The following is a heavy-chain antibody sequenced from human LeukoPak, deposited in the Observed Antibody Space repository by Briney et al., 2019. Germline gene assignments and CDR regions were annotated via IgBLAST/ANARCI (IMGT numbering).Heavy chain of an antibody. CDR3: AKGIGSRQWLVTFDY. CDR2: IYWNSGSI. D-gene: IGHD6-19*01. J-gene: IGHJ4*02. Sequence: SLRLSCAVSGFTFDDYAMHWVRQAPGKGLEWVSGIYWNSGSIGYADSVKGRFTISRDNAKNSLYLQMNSLRAEDTALYYCAKGIGSRQWLVTFDYWGQGTLVTVSS. CDR1: GFTFDDYA. V-gene: IGHV3-9*01.